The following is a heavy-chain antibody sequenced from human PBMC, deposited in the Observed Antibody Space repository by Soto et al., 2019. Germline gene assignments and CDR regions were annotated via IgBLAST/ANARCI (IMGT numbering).Heavy chain of an antibody. D-gene: IGHD3-10*01. Sequence: GGSLRLSCAASGFTFSRFELHWVRQAPGKGLEWISYISSSGSTAYYASSVEGRFTTSRDNANNSVYLQMDSLRAEDTALYYCTRAAWFPYLSFYWGQGALVTVSS. CDR1: GFTFSRFE. CDR2: ISSSGSTA. V-gene: IGHV3-48*03. CDR3: TRAAWFPYLSFY. J-gene: IGHJ4*02.